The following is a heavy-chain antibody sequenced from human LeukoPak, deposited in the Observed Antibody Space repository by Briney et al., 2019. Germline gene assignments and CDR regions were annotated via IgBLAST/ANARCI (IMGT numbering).Heavy chain of an antibody. CDR3: AKSSYYYDSSGYSD. Sequence: GGSLRLSCAAPGFTFSSYAMSWVRQAPGKGLEWVSAISGSGGSTYYADSVKGRFTISRDNSKNTLYLQMNSLRAEDTAVYYCAKSSYYYDSSGYSDWGQGTLVTVSS. J-gene: IGHJ1*01. CDR1: GFTFSSYA. CDR2: ISGSGGST. D-gene: IGHD3-22*01. V-gene: IGHV3-23*01.